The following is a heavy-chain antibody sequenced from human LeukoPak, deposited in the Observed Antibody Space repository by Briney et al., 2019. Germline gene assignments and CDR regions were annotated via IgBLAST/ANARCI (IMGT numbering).Heavy chain of an antibody. D-gene: IGHD6-19*01. J-gene: IGHJ5*02. CDR2: MYNIGSA. Sequence: SETLSLTCSVSGGSISSSSYYWGWLRQPPGKGLEWIGSMYNIGSAFYNPSLKSRVTISGDSSKNQFSLKPSSVTAADTAVYYCASLLGGVAGTTWGQGTLVTVSS. CDR1: GGSISSSSYY. CDR3: ASLLGGVAGTT. V-gene: IGHV4-39*01.